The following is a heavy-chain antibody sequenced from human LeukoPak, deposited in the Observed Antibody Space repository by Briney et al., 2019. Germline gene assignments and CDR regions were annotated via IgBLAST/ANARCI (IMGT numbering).Heavy chain of an antibody. CDR1: GYTFTSYG. Sequence: ATVKVSCKASGYTFTSYGISWVRQAPGQGLEWMGWISAYNGNTNYAQKLQGRVTMTTDTSTSTAYMELRSLRSDHTAVYYCAREGTQHSSSFNGANDYWGQGTLVTVSS. J-gene: IGHJ4*02. CDR2: ISAYNGNT. CDR3: AREGTQHSSSFNGANDY. D-gene: IGHD6-6*01. V-gene: IGHV1-18*01.